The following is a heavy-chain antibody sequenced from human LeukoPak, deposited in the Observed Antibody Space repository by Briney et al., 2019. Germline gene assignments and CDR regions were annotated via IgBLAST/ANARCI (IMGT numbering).Heavy chain of an antibody. V-gene: IGHV1-18*01. CDR2: ISAYNGNT. D-gene: IGHD2-15*01. J-gene: IGHJ5*02. Sequence: AASVKVSCKASGYTFTSYGISWVRQAPGQGLEWMGWISAYNGNTNYAQKPQGRVTMTTDTSTSTAYMELRSLRSDDTAVYYCVRDLRYCSGGSCPYNWFDPWGQGTLVTVSS. CDR3: VRDLRYCSGGSCPYNWFDP. CDR1: GYTFTSYG.